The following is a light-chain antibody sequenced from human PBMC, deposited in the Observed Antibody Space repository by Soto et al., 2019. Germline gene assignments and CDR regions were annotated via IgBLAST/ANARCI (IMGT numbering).Light chain of an antibody. J-gene: IGLJ3*02. CDR3: SSYTSSSPWV. CDR1: SSDVGGYNY. V-gene: IGLV2-14*01. Sequence: QSALTQPASVSGSPGHSITISCTGTSSDVGGYNYVSWYQQHPGKAPKLMIYEVSNRHSGVSNRFSGSKSGNTASLTISGLQAEDEADYYCSSYTSSSPWVFGGGTKLTVL. CDR2: EVS.